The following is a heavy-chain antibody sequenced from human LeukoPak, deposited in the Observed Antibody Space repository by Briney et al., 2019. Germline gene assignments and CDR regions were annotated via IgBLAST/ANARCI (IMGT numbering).Heavy chain of an antibody. CDR2: IYSDNT. CDR1: GFTVSSNS. D-gene: IGHD4/OR15-4a*01. Sequence: GGSLRLSCTVSGFTVSSNSMSWVREAPGRGLEWVSFIYSDNTHYSDSVKGRFTIPRDNSKNTLYFQMNSLRAEDTAVYYCARRAGAYSHPYDYWGQGTLVTVSS. V-gene: IGHV3-53*01. J-gene: IGHJ4*02. CDR3: ARRAGAYSHPYDY.